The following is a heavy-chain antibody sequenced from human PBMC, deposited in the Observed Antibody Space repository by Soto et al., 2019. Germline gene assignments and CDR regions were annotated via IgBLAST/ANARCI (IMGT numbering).Heavy chain of an antibody. CDR2: IIPIFGTA. Sequence: QVQLVQSGAEVKKPGSSVKVSCKASGGTFSSYAISWVRQAPGQGLEWMGGIIPIFGTANYAQKFQGRVLMTADETTSTAYMELGSLRAEDTAVYYCARAPYYDILTGSNWFDPWGQGTLVTVSS. V-gene: IGHV1-69*12. J-gene: IGHJ5*02. CDR3: ARAPYYDILTGSNWFDP. CDR1: GGTFSSYA. D-gene: IGHD3-9*01.